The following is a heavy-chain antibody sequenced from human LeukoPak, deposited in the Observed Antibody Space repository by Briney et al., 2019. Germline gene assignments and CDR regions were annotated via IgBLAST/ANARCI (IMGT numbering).Heavy chain of an antibody. CDR2: IYHSGST. CDR3: ARRAYYYGSGSYTTIYWYFDL. CDR1: GGSISSSNW. D-gene: IGHD3-10*01. J-gene: IGHJ2*01. Sequence: SGTLSLTCAVSGGSISSSNWWSWVRQPPGKGLEWIGEIYHSGSTNYNPSLKSRVTTSVDKSKNQFSLKLSSVTAADTAVYYCARRAYYYGSGSYTTIYWYFDLWGRGTLVTVSS. V-gene: IGHV4-4*02.